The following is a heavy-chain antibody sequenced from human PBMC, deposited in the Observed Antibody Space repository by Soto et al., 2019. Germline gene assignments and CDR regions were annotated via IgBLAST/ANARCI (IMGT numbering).Heavy chain of an antibody. J-gene: IGHJ4*02. CDR1: GGTFSSYA. CDR3: ARVESGYSCGQGGYFDY. Sequence: QVQLVQSGAEVKKPGSSVKVSCKASGGTFSSYAISWVRQAPGQGLEWMGGIIPIFGTANYAQKFQGRVTITADESTSTAYMELSSMRSEDTAVYYCARVESGYSCGQGGYFDYWGQGTLVTVSS. D-gene: IGHD5-18*01. CDR2: IIPIFGTA. V-gene: IGHV1-69*01.